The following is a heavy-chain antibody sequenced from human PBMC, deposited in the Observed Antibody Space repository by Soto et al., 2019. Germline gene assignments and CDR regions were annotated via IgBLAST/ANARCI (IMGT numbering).Heavy chain of an antibody. J-gene: IGHJ4*02. CDR3: ASESYGGEFDY. CDR2: INAGNGNT. D-gene: IGHD4-17*01. V-gene: IGHV1-3*01. CDR1: GYTFTIFA. Sequence: ALMKVSRKASGYTFTIFAMHWVRQAPGQRLEWMGWINAGNGNTKYSQKFQGRVTITRDTSASTAYMELSSLRSEDTAVYYCASESYGGEFDYWGQGTLVTVSS.